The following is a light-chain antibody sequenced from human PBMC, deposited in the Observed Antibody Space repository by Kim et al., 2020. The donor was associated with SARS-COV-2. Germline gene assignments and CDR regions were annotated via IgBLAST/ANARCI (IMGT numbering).Light chain of an antibody. J-gene: IGLJ3*02. Sequence: QAGLTQPPSVSKDLRQTATLTCTGNSNNVGNQGAAWLQQHQGHPPKLLSYRNNNRPSGISERLSASRSGNTASLTITGLQPEDEADYYCSAWDSSLSAWVFGGGTKLTVL. CDR2: RNN. CDR1: SNNVGNQG. V-gene: IGLV10-54*01. CDR3: SAWDSSLSAWV.